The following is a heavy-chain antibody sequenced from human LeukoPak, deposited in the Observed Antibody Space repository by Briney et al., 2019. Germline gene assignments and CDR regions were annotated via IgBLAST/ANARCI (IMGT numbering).Heavy chain of an antibody. Sequence: ASVKVSCKASGYTSTGYYMHWVRQAPGQGLEWMGWINPNSGGTNYAQKFQGRVTMTRDTSISTAYMELSRLRSDDTAVYYCARETIVGATTIDYWGQGTLVTVSS. J-gene: IGHJ4*02. CDR1: GYTSTGYY. CDR2: INPNSGGT. V-gene: IGHV1-2*02. CDR3: ARETIVGATTIDY. D-gene: IGHD1-26*01.